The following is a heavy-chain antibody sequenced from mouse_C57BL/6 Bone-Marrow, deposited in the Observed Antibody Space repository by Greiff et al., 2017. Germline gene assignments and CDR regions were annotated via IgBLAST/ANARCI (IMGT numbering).Heavy chain of an antibody. CDR1: GYAFSSSW. Sequence: QVQLQQSGAELVKPGASVKISCKASGYAFSSSWMNWVKQRPGKGLEWIGQIYPGDGDTNYNGKFKGKATLTADKSSSTAYMQLSSLTSEDSAVYFCASIYYAMDYWGQGTSVTVSS. CDR3: ASIYYAMDY. CDR2: IYPGDGDT. J-gene: IGHJ4*01. V-gene: IGHV1-80*01.